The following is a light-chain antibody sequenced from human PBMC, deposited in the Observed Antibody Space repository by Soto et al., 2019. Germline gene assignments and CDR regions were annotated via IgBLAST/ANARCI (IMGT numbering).Light chain of an antibody. Sequence: QSVLTQPASVSRSPGQAITISCRGSSSDVGAHNFVSWYQHHPGKAPKLMIYEVSNRPSGVSNRFSGSKSVNTASLTISGLQAEDGADYYCNSYTSSNTYVFGSGTRSPS. V-gene: IGLV2-14*01. CDR2: EVS. CDR1: SSDVGAHNF. J-gene: IGLJ1*01. CDR3: NSYTSSNTYV.